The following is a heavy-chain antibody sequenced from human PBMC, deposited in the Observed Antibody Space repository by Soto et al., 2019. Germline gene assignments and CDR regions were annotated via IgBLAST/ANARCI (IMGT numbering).Heavy chain of an antibody. V-gene: IGHV4-30-4*01. J-gene: IGHJ6*02. CDR2: IYYSGCT. Sequence: QVQLQESGPGLVKPSQTLSLTCTVSGGSISSGDYYWSWIRQPPGKGLEWIGYIYYSGCTYYNPSLKSRVTISVDTSKNQFSLKLSSVTAADTAVYYCARKMSGYDRLYYYYYGMDVWGQGTTVTVSS. CDR3: ARKMSGYDRLYYYYYGMDV. CDR1: GGSISSGDYY. D-gene: IGHD5-12*01.